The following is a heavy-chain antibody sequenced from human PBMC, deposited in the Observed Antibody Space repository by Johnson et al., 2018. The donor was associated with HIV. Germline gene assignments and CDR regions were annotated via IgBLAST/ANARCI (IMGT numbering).Heavy chain of an antibody. CDR2: ISYDGSNQ. V-gene: IGHV3-30-3*01. Sequence: QVQLVESGGGLVQPGGSLRLSCAASGFTSSSYAMHWVRQAPGKGLEWVAVISYDGSNQYYADSVKGRFTISRDNSKNTLYLQMNSLRAEDTAVYYCARGGASDAFDIWGQGTMVTVSS. D-gene: IGHD4/OR15-4a*01. CDR1: GFTSSSYA. J-gene: IGHJ3*02. CDR3: ARGGASDAFDI.